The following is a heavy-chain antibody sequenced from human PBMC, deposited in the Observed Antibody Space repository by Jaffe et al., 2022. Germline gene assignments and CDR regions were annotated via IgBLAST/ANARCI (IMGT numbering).Heavy chain of an antibody. J-gene: IGHJ5*02. CDR1: GFTFSSYW. D-gene: IGHD2-2*01. CDR3: ARGYCSSTSCYAGSNWFDP. V-gene: IGHV3-74*01. CDR2: INSDGSST. Sequence: EVQLVESGGGLVQPGGSLRLSCAASGFTFSSYWMHWVRQAPGKGLVWVSRINSDGSSTSYADSVKGRFTISRDNAKNTLYLQMNSLRAEDTAVYYCARGYCSSTSCYAGSNWFDPWGQGTLVTVSS.